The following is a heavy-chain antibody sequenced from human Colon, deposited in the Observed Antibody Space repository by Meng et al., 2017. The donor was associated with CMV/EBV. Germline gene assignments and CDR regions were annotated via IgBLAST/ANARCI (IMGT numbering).Heavy chain of an antibody. CDR3: VREKVGPGDGMDV. V-gene: IGHV3-66*02. Sequence: GGSLRLSCAVSGLNIGSKWMSWVRQAPGKGLEWVAVSYSAGPTNYADFAKGRFTISRDNSKNTLYLQMNILRAEDTAVYYCVREKVGPGDGMDVWGQGTTVTVSS. CDR2: SYSAGPT. CDR1: GLNIGSKW. J-gene: IGHJ6*02.